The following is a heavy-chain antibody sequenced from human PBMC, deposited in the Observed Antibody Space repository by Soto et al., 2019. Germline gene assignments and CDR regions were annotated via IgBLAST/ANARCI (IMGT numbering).Heavy chain of an antibody. V-gene: IGHV4-39*01. CDR3: ATPLGIAAAGPNDAFDI. CDR1: GGSISSSSYY. D-gene: IGHD6-13*01. Sequence: SETLSLICTVSGGSISSSSYYWGWIRQPPGKGLEWIGSIYYSGSTYYNPSLKSRVTISVDTSKNQFSLKLSSVTAADTAVYYCATPLGIAAAGPNDAFDIWGQGTMVTVSS. CDR2: IYYSGST. J-gene: IGHJ3*02.